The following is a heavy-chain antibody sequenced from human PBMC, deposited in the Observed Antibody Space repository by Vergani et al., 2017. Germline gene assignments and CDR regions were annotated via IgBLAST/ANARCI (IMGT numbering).Heavy chain of an antibody. J-gene: IGHJ4*02. CDR1: GGSISSGGYS. D-gene: IGHD3-3*01. V-gene: IGHV4-30-2*01. Sequence: QLQLQESGSGLVKPSQTLSLTCAVSGGSISSGGYSWSWIRQPPGKGLEWIGYIYHSGSTYYNPSLKSRVTISVDRSKNQFSLKLSSVTAADTAVYYCARLSSLSVLRFLEWPRIDYWGQGTLVTVSS. CDR3: ARLSSLSVLRFLEWPRIDY. CDR2: IYHSGST.